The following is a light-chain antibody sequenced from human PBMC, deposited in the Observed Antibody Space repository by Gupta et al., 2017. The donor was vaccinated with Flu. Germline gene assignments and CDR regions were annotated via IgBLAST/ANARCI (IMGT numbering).Light chain of an antibody. J-gene: IGLJ3*02. CDR1: VLSSQF. CDR3: QSVDTSVRGM. CDR2: KDI. Sequence: SYDLTHPPSVSVSPGRRATIPCSGDVLSSQFGHWYQQKTGQALVVVFYKDIARPSGFPERFSASTSWTVVTLTISGVQAEADAEYYCQSVDTSVRGMFGGGTKLTVL. V-gene: IGLV3-25*03.